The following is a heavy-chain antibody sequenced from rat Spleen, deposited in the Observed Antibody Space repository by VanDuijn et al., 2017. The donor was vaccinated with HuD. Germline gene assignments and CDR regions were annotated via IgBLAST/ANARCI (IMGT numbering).Heavy chain of an antibody. CDR2: ISYDGSGT. V-gene: IGHV5-58*01. D-gene: IGHD1-9*01. J-gene: IGHJ2*01. CDR1: GFTFSSYW. CDR3: TTDLTYYGYNPRSDY. Sequence: EVQLVESGGGFVQPGKSLKLSCVASGFTFSSYWIYWIRQAPGEGLEWVSSISYDGSGTYYQNSVKGRFTFSRDNAKSTLYLQMDSLRSEDTATYYCTTDLTYYGYNPRSDYWGQGVMVTVSS.